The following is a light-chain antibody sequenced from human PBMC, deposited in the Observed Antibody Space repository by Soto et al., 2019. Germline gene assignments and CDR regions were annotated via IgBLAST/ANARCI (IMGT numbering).Light chain of an antibody. CDR3: QVWDRRV. J-gene: IGLJ3*02. V-gene: IGLV3-21*02. CDR2: DDS. Sequence: SYELTQPPSVSVAPGQTARITCGGNNIGSKSVHWCQQKPGQAPVLVVYDDSDRPSGIPERFSGSNSGNTATLTISRVEAGDEADYYCQVWDRRVFGGGTKLTVL. CDR1: NIGSKS.